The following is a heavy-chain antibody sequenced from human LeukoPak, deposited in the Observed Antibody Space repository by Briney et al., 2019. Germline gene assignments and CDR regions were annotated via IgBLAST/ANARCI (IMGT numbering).Heavy chain of an antibody. CDR1: GYTFTSYG. D-gene: IGHD3-10*01. CDR2: ISTYNGNT. Sequence: ASVKVSCKASGYTFTSYGISWVRQAPGQGLEWMGWISTYNGNTNYAQKLQGRVTMTTDTSTSTAYMELRSLRSDDTAMYYCARVTLHGSGIYHFDYWGQGTLVTVSS. CDR3: ARVTLHGSGIYHFDY. V-gene: IGHV1-18*01. J-gene: IGHJ4*02.